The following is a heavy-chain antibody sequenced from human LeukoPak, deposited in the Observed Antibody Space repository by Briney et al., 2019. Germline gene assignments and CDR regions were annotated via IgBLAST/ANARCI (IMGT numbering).Heavy chain of an antibody. V-gene: IGHV1-2*02. D-gene: IGHD6-19*01. CDR1: GYTFTGYY. J-gene: IGHJ3*02. CDR3: ARGGSSAQPDAFDI. Sequence: ASVKVSSKASGYTFTGYYMHWVRQAPGQGLEWMGWINPNNGGTNYAQKFQGRVTMTRDTSISTAYMELSRLRSDDTAVYYCARGGSSAQPDAFDIWGQGTMVTVSS. CDR2: INPNNGGT.